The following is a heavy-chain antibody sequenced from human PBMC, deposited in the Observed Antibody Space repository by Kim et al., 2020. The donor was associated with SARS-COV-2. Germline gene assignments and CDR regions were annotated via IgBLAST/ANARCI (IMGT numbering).Heavy chain of an antibody. J-gene: IGHJ6*02. CDR2: INHSGST. CDR1: GGSFSGYY. D-gene: IGHD3-10*01. Sequence: SETLSLTCAVYGGSFSGYYWSWIRQPPGKGLEWIGEINHSGSTNYNPSLKSRVTISVDTSKNQFSLKLSSVTAADTAVYYCARVRVLLPIYYYYGMDVWGQGTTVTVSS. CDR3: ARVRVLLPIYYYYGMDV. V-gene: IGHV4-34*01.